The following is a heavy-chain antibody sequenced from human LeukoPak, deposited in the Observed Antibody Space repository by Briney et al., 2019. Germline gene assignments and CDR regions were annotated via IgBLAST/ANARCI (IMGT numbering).Heavy chain of an antibody. J-gene: IGHJ5*02. Sequence: SETLSLTCAVSGRSISSSGFYWGWIRQPPGKGLEWLGTIYYTGSTYYNPSLKSRVTISVDTSKNQFSLKLSSVTAADTAVYYCARDGGDNISGIGKLVDPWGQGTLVTVSS. V-gene: IGHV4-39*07. CDR1: GRSISSSGFY. D-gene: IGHD3-10*01. CDR3: ARDGGDNISGIGKLVDP. CDR2: IYYTGST.